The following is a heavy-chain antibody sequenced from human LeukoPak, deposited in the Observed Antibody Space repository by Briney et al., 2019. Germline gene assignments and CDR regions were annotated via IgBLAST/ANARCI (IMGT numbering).Heavy chain of an antibody. J-gene: IGHJ4*02. CDR2: IYHSGST. CDR1: GGSISSYY. D-gene: IGHD5-18*01. V-gene: IGHV4-59*12. CDR3: ARDVDTAMGD. Sequence: SETLSLTCTVSGGSISSYYWSWIRQPPGKGLEWIGYIYHSGSTYYNPSLKSRVTISVDRSKNQFSLKLSSVTAADTAVYYCARDVDTAMGDWGQGTLVTVSS.